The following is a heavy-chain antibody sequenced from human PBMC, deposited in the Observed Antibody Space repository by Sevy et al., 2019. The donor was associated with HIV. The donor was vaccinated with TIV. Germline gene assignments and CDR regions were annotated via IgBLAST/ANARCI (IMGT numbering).Heavy chain of an antibody. V-gene: IGHV7-4-1*01. CDR2: INTNSGNP. CDR1: GYTFTNYG. D-gene: IGHD3-9*01. CDR3: ARAHYNYFDT. Sequence: ASVKVSCKGSGYTFTNYGLIWVRQAPGHVLEYMGRINTNSGNPTFAPGFAGRFVFSLDTSVSTAFLQIDSLKAEDTALYYCARAHYNYFDTWVQGSLVTVSS. J-gene: IGHJ4*02.